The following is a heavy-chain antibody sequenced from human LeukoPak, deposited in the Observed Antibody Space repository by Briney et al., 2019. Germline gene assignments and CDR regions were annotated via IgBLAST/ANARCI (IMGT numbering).Heavy chain of an antibody. CDR2: VNPNRGGT. D-gene: IGHD1-26*01. V-gene: IGHV1-2*02. CDR3: ARDLRVGATLDY. J-gene: IGHJ4*02. Sequence: ASVKVSCKASRYTLIGYYMHWVRQAPGQGREWMGWVNPNRGGTNTAQKYQGRVTMTRDTSISTAYMELSRLRSDGTAVYYCARDLRVGATLDYWSQGTLVTVSS. CDR1: RYTLIGYY.